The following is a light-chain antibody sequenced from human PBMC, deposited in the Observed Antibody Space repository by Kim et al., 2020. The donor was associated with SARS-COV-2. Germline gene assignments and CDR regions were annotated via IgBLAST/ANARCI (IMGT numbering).Light chain of an antibody. CDR3: QQYGNSPRT. CDR1: ASVGSNY. V-gene: IGKV3-20*01. J-gene: IGKJ1*01. Sequence: SPGGRATLSCRASASVGSNYLAWYQQKRGQVPRLLIYGASTRGPGIPGRFSGSGSGADFTLTISRLEPEDFAVYYCQQYGNSPRTFGQGTKVDIK. CDR2: GAS.